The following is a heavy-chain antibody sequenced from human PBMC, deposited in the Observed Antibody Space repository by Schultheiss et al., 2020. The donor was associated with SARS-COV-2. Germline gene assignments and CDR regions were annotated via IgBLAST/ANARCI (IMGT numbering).Heavy chain of an antibody. CDR1: GFTFSSYG. CDR3: ARDMRPSSTSCYMWCYYYYYGMDV. D-gene: IGHD2-2*02. Sequence: GGSLRLSCAASGFTFSSYGMHWVRQAPGKGLEWVAVISYDGSNKYYADSVKGRFTISRDNSKNTLYLQMNSLRAEDTAVYYCARDMRPSSTSCYMWCYYYYYGMDVWGQGTTVTVSS. V-gene: IGHV3-30*03. J-gene: IGHJ6*02. CDR2: ISYDGSNK.